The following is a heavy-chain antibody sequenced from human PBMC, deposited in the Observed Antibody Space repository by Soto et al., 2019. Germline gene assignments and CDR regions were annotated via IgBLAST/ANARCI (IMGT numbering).Heavy chain of an antibody. Sequence: QVQLIQSGAEVKKPGTSVKVSCKVFGHTLSELSMHWVRQAPGEGLEWVGGFDREDAETSYAQKFQGRVTMTEDTSTDPAYLELSSLRSEDTAVYYCATKTLLLYFQYWGQGTLVTVSS. CDR2: FDREDAET. J-gene: IGHJ1*01. D-gene: IGHD2-15*01. CDR3: ATKTLLLYFQY. V-gene: IGHV1-24*01. CDR1: GHTLSELS.